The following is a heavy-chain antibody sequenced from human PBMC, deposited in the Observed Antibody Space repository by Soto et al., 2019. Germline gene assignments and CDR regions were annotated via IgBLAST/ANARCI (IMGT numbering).Heavy chain of an antibody. CDR2: ISSSGSTI. D-gene: IGHD3-16*01. J-gene: IGHJ4*02. V-gene: IGHV3-11*01. Sequence: QVPLVESGGGLVKPGGSLRLSCAASGFTFSDSYMSWIRQAPGKGLEWVSYISSSGSTIYYADSVKGRFTISRDNADNSLYLQMNSLRAEDTAVYYCARDLEMAPTLGAFDYWGQGALVTVSS. CDR1: GFTFSDSY. CDR3: ARDLEMAPTLGAFDY.